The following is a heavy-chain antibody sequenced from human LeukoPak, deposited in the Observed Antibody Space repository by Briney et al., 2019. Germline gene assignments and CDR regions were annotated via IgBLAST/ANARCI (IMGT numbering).Heavy chain of an antibody. CDR2: IYYSGST. D-gene: IGHD6-19*01. V-gene: IGHV4-59*08. J-gene: IGHJ3*02. CDR1: GGSISSYY. Sequence: SETLSLTCTVSGGSISSYYWSWIRQPPGKGLEWIGYIYYSGSTNYNPSLKSRVTMSVDTSKNQFSLKLTSVTAADTAVYYCARLRPVAGYDAFDIWGHGTMVTVSS. CDR3: ARLRPVAGYDAFDI.